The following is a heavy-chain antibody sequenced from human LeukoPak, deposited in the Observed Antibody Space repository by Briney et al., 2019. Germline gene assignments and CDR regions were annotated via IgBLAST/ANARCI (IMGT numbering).Heavy chain of an antibody. CDR2: IGVGGDT. V-gene: IGHV3-13*01. Sequence: GGSLRLSCVASGFNFSKNDMHWVRQTTERGLEWVSAIGVGGDTYYADPVKGRFTTSRENGKNSVYLQMNSLRAGDTAVYFCAKAFDYNGLRGEGGSFDCWGQGALVTVSS. J-gene: IGHJ4*02. CDR1: GFNFSKND. D-gene: IGHD4-11*01. CDR3: AKAFDYNGLRGEGGSFDC.